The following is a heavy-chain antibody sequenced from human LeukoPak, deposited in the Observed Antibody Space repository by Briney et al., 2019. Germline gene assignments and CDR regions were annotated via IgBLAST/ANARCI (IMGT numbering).Heavy chain of an antibody. J-gene: IGHJ4*02. Sequence: ASETLSLTCAVYGGSFSGYYWSWIRQPPGKGLEWIGEINHSGSTNYNPSLKSRVTISVDTSKNQFSLKLSSVTAADTAVYYCARGADSYGIIDYWGQGTLVTVSS. V-gene: IGHV4-34*01. CDR2: INHSGST. CDR1: GGSFSGYY. D-gene: IGHD5-18*01. CDR3: ARGADSYGIIDY.